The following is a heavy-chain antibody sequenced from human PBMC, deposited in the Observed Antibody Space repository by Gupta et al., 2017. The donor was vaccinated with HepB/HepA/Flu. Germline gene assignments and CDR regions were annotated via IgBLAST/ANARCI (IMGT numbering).Heavy chain of an antibody. J-gene: IGHJ3*01. CDR1: GFFFSSYE. Sequence: EVQLVESGGGLVQPGGSLRLSCAASGFFFSSYEMIWVRQAPGKGLEWAAGISGSCGDRWYEDSGKGRVTVYRANAKNSRDLPMNSLRVEDTAIYYCAREIGGGPSGAVNRGGQGTMVIVSS. D-gene: IGHD1-26*01. V-gene: IGHV3-48*03. CDR2: ISGSCGDR. CDR3: AREIGGGPSGAVNR.